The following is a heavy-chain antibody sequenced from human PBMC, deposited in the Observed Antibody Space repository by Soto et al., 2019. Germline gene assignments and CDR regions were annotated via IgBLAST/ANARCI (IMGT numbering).Heavy chain of an antibody. D-gene: IGHD5-18*01. J-gene: IGHJ3*02. CDR1: GFTFSSYG. CDR3: AKPFRDTYAFDI. Sequence: GGSLRLSCAASGFTFSSYGMHWVRQAPGKGLEWVAVISYDGSNKYYADSVKGRFTISRDNSKNTLYLQMNSLRAEDTAVYYCAKPFRDTYAFDIWGQGTMVTVSS. CDR2: ISYDGSNK. V-gene: IGHV3-30*18.